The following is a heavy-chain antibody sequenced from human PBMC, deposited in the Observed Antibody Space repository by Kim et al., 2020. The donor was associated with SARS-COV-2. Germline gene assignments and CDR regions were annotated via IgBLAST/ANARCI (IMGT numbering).Heavy chain of an antibody. CDR3: ARVASGSTAWYYFDY. D-gene: IGHD6-19*01. V-gene: IGHV3-11*03. J-gene: IGHJ4*01. CDR1: GFTFNDYY. Sequence: GGSLRLSCAASGFTFNDYYITWIRQAPGKGLEWISYISSSSSYTKYADSVKGRFTISRDNAKNSLYLQMNSLRAEDTAVYYCARVASGSTAWYYFDYWG. CDR2: ISSSSSYT.